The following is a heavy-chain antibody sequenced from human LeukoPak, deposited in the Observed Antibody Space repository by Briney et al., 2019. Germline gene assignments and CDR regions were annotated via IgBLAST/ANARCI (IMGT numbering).Heavy chain of an antibody. J-gene: IGHJ4*02. CDR2: ISGGSGSR. V-gene: IGHV3-23*01. CDR1: GFSFSDYA. D-gene: IGHD3-9*01. Sequence: PGGSLTLSCEASGFSFSDYAMTWVRQAPGKGLEWVSGISGGSGSRNYGDSVKGRFTISRDNSKNSLYLQMNSLKTEDTAVYYCTTEGPLTGYYDFDYWGQGTLVTVSS. CDR3: TTEGPLTGYYDFDY.